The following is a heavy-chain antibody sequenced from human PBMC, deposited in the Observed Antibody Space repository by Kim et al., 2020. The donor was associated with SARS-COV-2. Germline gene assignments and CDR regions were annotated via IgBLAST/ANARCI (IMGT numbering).Heavy chain of an antibody. V-gene: IGHV4-34*01. CDR3: SGGTRQWLVLGPCYFYMDV. D-gene: IGHD6-19*01. Sequence: SETLSLTCAVYGWSFSGYYWSWIRQPPGKGLEWFGEINHRGSTTYNQSLKSRVTISVDTSKNQFSLKLSSVTAAATAVYYCSGGTRQWLVLGPCYFYMDV. J-gene: IGHJ6*03. CDR2: INHRGST. CDR1: GWSFSGYY.